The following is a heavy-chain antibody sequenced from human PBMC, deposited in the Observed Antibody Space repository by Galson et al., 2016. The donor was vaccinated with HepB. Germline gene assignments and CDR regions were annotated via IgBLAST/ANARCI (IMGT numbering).Heavy chain of an antibody. CDR2: FIPPLNET. J-gene: IGHJ6*02. Sequence: SVKVSCKASGDTFSSDTVSWVRLAPGRGLEWVGRFIPPLNETHYADTFKDRSSITADKATKTAFLELSSLTPEDTAIYYCTRDRMEGYIRSSYFHYGLDFWGQGTTVTVSS. V-gene: IGHV1-69*08. CDR3: TRDRMEGYIRSSYFHYGLDF. D-gene: IGHD6-6*01. CDR1: GDTFSSDT.